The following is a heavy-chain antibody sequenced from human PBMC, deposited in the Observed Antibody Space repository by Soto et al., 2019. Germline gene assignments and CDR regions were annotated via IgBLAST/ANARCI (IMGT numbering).Heavy chain of an antibody. V-gene: IGHV3-74*01. CDR2: IRSDGHDT. CDR1: GLPISGYW. Sequence: EVQLVESGGGLVRPGGSLTLSCAASGLPISGYWMHWVRQAPGEGLVWVSRIRSDGHDTTYADSAKGRFTVSRDNAKNTLYLQIYSLRAADTAVYDCVRGGQFYSVPLDYWGQGTLVAVSS. CDR3: VRGGQFYSVPLDY. D-gene: IGHD4-4*01. J-gene: IGHJ4*02.